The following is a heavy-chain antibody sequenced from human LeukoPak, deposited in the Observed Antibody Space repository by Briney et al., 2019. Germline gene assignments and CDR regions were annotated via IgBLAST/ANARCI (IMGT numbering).Heavy chain of an antibody. Sequence: PSETLSLTCAVYGGSFSGYYWSWLRQPPGKGLEWLGEINHSGSTNYNPSLKSRVTISVDTSKNQFSLKLSSVTAADTAVYYCARRWGSGSYYKRGFDYWGQGTLVTVSS. CDR1: GGSFSGYY. J-gene: IGHJ4*02. V-gene: IGHV4-34*01. D-gene: IGHD3-10*01. CDR3: ARRWGSGSYYKRGFDY. CDR2: INHSGST.